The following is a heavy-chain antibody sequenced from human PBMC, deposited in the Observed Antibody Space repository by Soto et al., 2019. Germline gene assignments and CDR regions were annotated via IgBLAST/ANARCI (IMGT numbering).Heavy chain of an antibody. J-gene: IGHJ5*02. Sequence: GESLKISCKGSGYSFTIYWIGWVRQMPGKGLEWMGIIYPGDSDTRYSPSFQGQVTISADKSISTAYLQWSRLKASDTAMYYCARWLIQHDQNWFDPWGQGTLVTVSS. D-gene: IGHD5-18*01. CDR3: ARWLIQHDQNWFDP. CDR2: IYPGDSDT. CDR1: GYSFTIYW. V-gene: IGHV5-51*01.